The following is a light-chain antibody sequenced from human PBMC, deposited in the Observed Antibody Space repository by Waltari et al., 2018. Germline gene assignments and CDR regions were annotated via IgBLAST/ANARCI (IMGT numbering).Light chain of an antibody. CDR3: SSYAGSHNLV. Sequence: QSALTQPPSASGSPRQSVTISCTGTSSAVGGYKYVSWYQQHPGKAPKLMIYEVSKRPSGVPDRFSGSKSGNTASLTVSGLQAEDEADYYCSSYAGSHNLVFGGGTKLTVL. CDR1: SSAVGGYKY. J-gene: IGLJ3*02. CDR2: EVS. V-gene: IGLV2-8*01.